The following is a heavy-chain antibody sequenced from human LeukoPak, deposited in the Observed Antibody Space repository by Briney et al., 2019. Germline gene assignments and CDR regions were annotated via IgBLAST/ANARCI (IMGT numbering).Heavy chain of an antibody. D-gene: IGHD6-19*01. V-gene: IGHV1-3*01. CDR3: ARFLPGWYAFDI. J-gene: IGHJ3*02. CDR2: INAGGGNT. CDR1: GYTFTTYA. Sequence: GASVKVSCKASGYTFTTYAIHWVRQAPGQRLEWMGWINAGGGNTKYSQRLQGRVTITRNTSASTVYMELSSLRFEDTAIYYCARFLPGWYAFDIWGQGTMVTVSS.